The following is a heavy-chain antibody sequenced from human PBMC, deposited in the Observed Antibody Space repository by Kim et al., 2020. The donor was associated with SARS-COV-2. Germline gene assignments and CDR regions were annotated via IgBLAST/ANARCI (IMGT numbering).Heavy chain of an antibody. V-gene: IGHV4-39*01. CDR3: ARHVSSGWSPMGYYYGMDV. D-gene: IGHD6-19*01. CDR1: GGSISSSSYY. Sequence: SETLSLTCTVSGGSISSSSYYWGWIRQPPGKGLEWIGCIYYSGSTYYNPSLKSRVTISVDTSKNQFSLKLSPVTAADTAVYYCARHVSSGWSPMGYYYGMDVWGQGTTVTVSS. J-gene: IGHJ6*02. CDR2: IYYSGST.